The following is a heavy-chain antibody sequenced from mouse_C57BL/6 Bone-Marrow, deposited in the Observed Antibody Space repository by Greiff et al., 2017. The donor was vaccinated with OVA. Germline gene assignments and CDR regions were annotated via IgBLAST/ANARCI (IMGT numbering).Heavy chain of an antibody. D-gene: IGHD1-1*01. Sequence: EVHLVESGGGLVKPGGSLKLSCAASGFTFSDYGMHWVRQAPETGLEWVAYISSGSSTIYYADTVKGRFTISRDNAKNTLFLQMTSLRSEDTAMYYCARRYYGSSYVYYAMDYWGQGTSVTVSS. CDR2: ISSGSSTI. J-gene: IGHJ4*01. CDR3: ARRYYGSSYVYYAMDY. V-gene: IGHV5-17*01. CDR1: GFTFSDYG.